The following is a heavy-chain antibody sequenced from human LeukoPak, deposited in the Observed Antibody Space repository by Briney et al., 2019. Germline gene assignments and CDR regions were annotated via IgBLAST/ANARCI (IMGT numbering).Heavy chain of an antibody. CDR3: ARQLERAIDY. D-gene: IGHD1-1*01. J-gene: IGHJ4*02. CDR1: GFTFSSYE. CDR2: ISSSGSTI. V-gene: IGHV3-48*03. Sequence: GGSLRLSCAASGFTFSSYEMNWVRQAPGKGLEWVSYISSSGSTIYYADSVKGRFTISRDNAKNSLYLQMNSLRAEDTAVYYCARQLERAIDYWGQGTLVTVSS.